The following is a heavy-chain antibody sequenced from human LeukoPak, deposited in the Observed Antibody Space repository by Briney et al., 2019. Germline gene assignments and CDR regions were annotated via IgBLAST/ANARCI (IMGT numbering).Heavy chain of an antibody. CDR3: ARTTEGGYTYDYFYYYYMDV. CDR2: IYYSGST. Sequence: SETLSLTCAVSGGSISSYYWSWIRQPPGKGLEWIGYIYYSGSTNYNPSLKSRVTISVDTSKNQFSLKLNSVTAADTAVYFCARTTEGGYTYDYFYYYYMDVWGKGTTVTISS. V-gene: IGHV4-59*01. J-gene: IGHJ6*03. D-gene: IGHD5-18*01. CDR1: GGSISSYY.